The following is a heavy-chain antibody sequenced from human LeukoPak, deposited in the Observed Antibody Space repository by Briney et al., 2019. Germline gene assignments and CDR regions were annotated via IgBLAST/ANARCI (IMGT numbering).Heavy chain of an antibody. CDR2: ISGSGSSR. V-gene: IGHV3-23*01. J-gene: IGHJ2*01. CDR3: AKDWTGTKPFDL. CDR1: GFTFSTYA. Sequence: GGSLRLSCAASGFTFSTYAMSWVRQAPGKGLEGVSSISGSGSSRYYADSVKGRFTISRDNSKNTLFLQMNSLRAEDTAIYYCAKDWTGTKPFDLWGRGTLVTVSS. D-gene: IGHD3/OR15-3a*01.